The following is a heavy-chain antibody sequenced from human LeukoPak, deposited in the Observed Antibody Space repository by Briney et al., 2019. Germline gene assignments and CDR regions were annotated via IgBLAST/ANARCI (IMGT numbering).Heavy chain of an antibody. CDR3: ARGYDILTNAFDI. CDR2: INPNSGGT. D-gene: IGHD3-9*01. V-gene: IGHV1-2*06. J-gene: IGHJ3*02. CDR1: GYTFTGYY. Sequence: ASVKVSCKASGYTFTGYYKHWVRQAPGQGLEWMGRINPNSGGTNYAQKFQGRVTMTRDTSISTAYMELSRLRSDDTAVYYCARGYDILTNAFDIWGQGTMVTVSS.